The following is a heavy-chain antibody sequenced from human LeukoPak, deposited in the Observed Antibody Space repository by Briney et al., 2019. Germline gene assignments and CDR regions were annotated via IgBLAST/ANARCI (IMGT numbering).Heavy chain of an antibody. D-gene: IGHD1-7*01. V-gene: IGHV3-30*02. Sequence: GGSLRLSCAASGFTFSSYGMHWVRQAPGKGLEWVAFIRYDGSNKYYADSVKGRFTISRDNSKNTLYLQMNSLRAEDTAVYYCAKDSWGWNYVFTPGIFDYWGQGTLVTVSS. CDR3: AKDSWGWNYVFTPGIFDY. CDR1: GFTFSSYG. CDR2: IRYDGSNK. J-gene: IGHJ4*02.